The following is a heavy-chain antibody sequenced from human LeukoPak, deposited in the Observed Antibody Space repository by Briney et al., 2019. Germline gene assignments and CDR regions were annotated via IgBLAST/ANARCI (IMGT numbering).Heavy chain of an antibody. D-gene: IGHD2-2*01. CDR1: GAPVNSDTYS. CDR3: ARQLGYCSSTSCYAFDY. CDR2: IYYSGNT. V-gene: IGHV4-30-4*08. J-gene: IGHJ4*02. Sequence: SQTLSLTCSVSGAPVNSDTYSWSWIRQPPGKGLEWICFIYYSGNTLYNPSLKSRVNMVMDTSKNQISLRLTSVTAADAAVYYCARQLGYCSSTSCYAFDYWGQGTLVTVSS.